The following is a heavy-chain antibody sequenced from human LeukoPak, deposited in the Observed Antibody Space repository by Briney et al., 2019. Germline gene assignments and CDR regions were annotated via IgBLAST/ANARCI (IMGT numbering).Heavy chain of an antibody. CDR3: ARGTRKGDDYGGFFDY. J-gene: IGHJ4*02. V-gene: IGHV3-30*04. CDR1: GFTFSSYA. CDR2: ISYDGSYK. D-gene: IGHD4-23*01. Sequence: GGSLRLSCAASGFTFSSYAMHWVRQAPGKGLEWVAVISYDGSYKDYADSVKGRFTISRDNSKNTLFLQMNSLRTEDTAVYYCARGTRKGDDYGGFFDYWGQGTLVTVSS.